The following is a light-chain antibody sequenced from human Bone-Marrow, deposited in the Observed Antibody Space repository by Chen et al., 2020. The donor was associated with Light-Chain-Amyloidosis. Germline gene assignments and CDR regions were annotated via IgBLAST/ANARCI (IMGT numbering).Light chain of an antibody. V-gene: IGLV3-21*02. Sequence: SYVLTQPSYVSVAPGQTATIACGGNNIGSTSVHWYQQTPGQAPLLVVYDDSDRPSGIPERLSGSNSGNTATLTISRVEAGDEADYYCQVWDRSSDRPVFGGGTKLTVL. J-gene: IGLJ3*02. CDR2: DDS. CDR3: QVWDRSSDRPV. CDR1: NIGSTS.